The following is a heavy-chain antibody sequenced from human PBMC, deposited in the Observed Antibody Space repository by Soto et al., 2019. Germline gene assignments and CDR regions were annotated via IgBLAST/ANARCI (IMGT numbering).Heavy chain of an antibody. CDR3: ARDPPWFGELWPYSMDV. CDR1: GGSISSGGYY. Sequence: QVQLQESGPGLVKPSQTLSLTCTVSGGSISSGGYYWSWIHQHPGKGPEWIGSIHDSGSTYYNPSLKSRVIISADMSKNQFSLKLRSVTVADTAVYYCARDPPWFGELWPYSMDVWGQGTTVIVSS. V-gene: IGHV4-31*03. J-gene: IGHJ6*02. CDR2: IHDSGST. D-gene: IGHD3-10*01.